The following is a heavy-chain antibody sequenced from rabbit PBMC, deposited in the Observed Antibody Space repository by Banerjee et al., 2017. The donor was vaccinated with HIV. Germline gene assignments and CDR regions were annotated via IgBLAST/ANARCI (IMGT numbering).Heavy chain of an antibody. V-gene: IGHV1S45*01. CDR2: IDGGGGGRT. Sequence: QEQLEESGGDLVKPEGSLTLTCTASGFSFSSSYWICWVRQAPGEGLEWIACIDGGGGGRTHYASWAKGRFTISKTSSTTVTLQMTSLTAADTATYFCARDLGGSSDLWGQGTLVTVS. J-gene: IGHJ3*01. CDR3: ARDLGGSSDL. D-gene: IGHD8-1*01. CDR1: GFSFSSSYW.